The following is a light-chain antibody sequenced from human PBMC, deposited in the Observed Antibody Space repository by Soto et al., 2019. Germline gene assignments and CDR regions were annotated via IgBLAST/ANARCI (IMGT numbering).Light chain of an antibody. Sequence: QSALTQPASVSGSPGQSIAISCTGTSSDVGAYNFVSWYQHQPGKAPQLMIFDVSNRPSGVSDRFSGSKAGNTASLTISGLQADDEADYYCTSYTTSGTYVFGIGTKLTVL. J-gene: IGLJ1*01. V-gene: IGLV2-14*03. CDR3: TSYTTSGTYV. CDR1: SSDVGAYNF. CDR2: DVS.